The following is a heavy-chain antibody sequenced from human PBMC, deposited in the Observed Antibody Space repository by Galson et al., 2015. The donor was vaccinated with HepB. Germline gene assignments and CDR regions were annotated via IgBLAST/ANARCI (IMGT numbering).Heavy chain of an antibody. CDR1: GFTFSSYA. V-gene: IGHV3-30*04. CDR3: AREGYYYDSTPIDY. D-gene: IGHD3-22*01. Sequence: SLRLSCAASGFTFSSYAMHWVRQAPGKGLEWVAVISYDGSNKYYADSVKGRFTISRDNSKNTLYLQMNSLRAEDTAVYYCAREGYYYDSTPIDYWGQGTLVTVSS. CDR2: ISYDGSNK. J-gene: IGHJ4*02.